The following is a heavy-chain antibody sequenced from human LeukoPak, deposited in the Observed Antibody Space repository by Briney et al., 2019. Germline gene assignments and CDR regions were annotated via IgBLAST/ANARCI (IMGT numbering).Heavy chain of an antibody. CDR2: MNPNSGNT. D-gene: IGHD3-10*01. CDR3: ARGPPLLWFGQAQFQH. Sequence: ASVKVSCKASGYTFTRYDINWVRQATGQGLEWMGWMNPNSGNTGYAQKFQGRVTITRNTSKSTAYMELSSLRSEDTAVYYCARGPPLLWFGQAQFQHWGQGTLVTVSS. J-gene: IGHJ1*01. V-gene: IGHV1-8*03. CDR1: GYTFTRYD.